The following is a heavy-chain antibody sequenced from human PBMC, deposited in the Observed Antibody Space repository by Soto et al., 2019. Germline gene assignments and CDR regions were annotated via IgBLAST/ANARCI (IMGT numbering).Heavy chain of an antibody. J-gene: IGHJ6*02. Sequence: QVQLQESGPGLVKPSQTLSLTCTVSGGSISSGGYYWSWIRQHPGKGLEWIGYIYYSGSTYYNPTLKSGVTISVDTSKNLFSLTLSAVTAADTAVYYCARGGRRSPVMDVWGQGTTVTVSS. CDR2: IYYSGST. CDR1: GGSISSGGYY. V-gene: IGHV4-31*03. CDR3: ARGGRRSPVMDV.